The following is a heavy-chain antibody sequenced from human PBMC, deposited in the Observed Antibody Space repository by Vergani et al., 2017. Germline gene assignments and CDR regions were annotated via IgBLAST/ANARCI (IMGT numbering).Heavy chain of an antibody. CDR1: GFSFSSYS. D-gene: IGHD6-13*01. CDR3: ARNSSSWNFYFDY. Sequence: EVQLVESGGGLVKPGGSLRLSCAASGFSFSSYSMNWVRQAPGKGLEWVSSISSSSNYIYYADSVKGRFTISRDNAKNSLYLQLNSLRAGDTAVYYCARNSSSWNFYFDYWGQGTLVTVSS. J-gene: IGHJ4*02. V-gene: IGHV3-21*01. CDR2: ISSSSNYI.